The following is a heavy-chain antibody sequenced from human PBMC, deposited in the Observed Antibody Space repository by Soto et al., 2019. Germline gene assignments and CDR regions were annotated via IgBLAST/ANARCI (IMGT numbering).Heavy chain of an antibody. V-gene: IGHV4-59*01. CDR2: VHYSGGT. J-gene: IGHJ3*01. CDR1: GASISSSY. CDR3: ARGYYDSRGQSNTFDV. D-gene: IGHD3-22*01. Sequence: SETLSLTCTVSGASISSSYWSWIRQSPGKGLEWIGYVHYSGGTKDNPSLNGRVSLSIDTSKNQFSLKLSSVAAADTAVYYCARGYYDSRGQSNTFDVWGQGTMVTVSS.